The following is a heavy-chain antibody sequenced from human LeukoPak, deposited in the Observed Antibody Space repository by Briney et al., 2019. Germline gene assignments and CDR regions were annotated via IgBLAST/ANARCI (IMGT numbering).Heavy chain of an antibody. CDR1: GGTFSSYA. CDR3: ARDIRGWDGYYFDY. J-gene: IGHJ4*02. V-gene: IGHV1-69*01. D-gene: IGHD1-26*01. CDR2: IIPIFGTA. Sequence: GASVKGSCKASGGTFSSYAISWVRQAPGQGLEWRGGIIPIFGTANYAQKFQGRVTITADESPSTAYMELSSLRSEDTAVYYCARDIRGWDGYYFDYWGQGTLVTVSS.